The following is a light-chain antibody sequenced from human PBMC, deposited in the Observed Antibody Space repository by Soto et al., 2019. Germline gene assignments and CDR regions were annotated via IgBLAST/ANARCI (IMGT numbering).Light chain of an antibody. CDR3: QQYNNWPMYT. J-gene: IGKJ2*01. V-gene: IGKV3-15*01. Sequence: EIVMTQFPATLSVSPGERATLSCRASQSVASDLAWYQHKPGQAPRLLTHGATNRATGIPARFSGVGSGTEFTLTISSLQSEDFAVYYCQQYNNWPMYTFGQGTKLEIK. CDR1: QSVASD. CDR2: GAT.